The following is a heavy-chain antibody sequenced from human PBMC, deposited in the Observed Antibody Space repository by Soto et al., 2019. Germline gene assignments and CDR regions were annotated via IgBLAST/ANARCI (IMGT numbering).Heavy chain of an antibody. Sequence: SETLSLTCTVSGGSISSSSYYWGWIRQPPGKGLEWIGSIYYSGSTYYNPSLKSRVTISVDTSKNQFSLKLSSVTAADTAVYYCAKSPFIWKLDYWGQGTLVTVSS. CDR3: AKSPFIWKLDY. V-gene: IGHV4-39*01. CDR1: GGSISSSSYY. J-gene: IGHJ4*02. D-gene: IGHD1-1*01. CDR2: IYYSGST.